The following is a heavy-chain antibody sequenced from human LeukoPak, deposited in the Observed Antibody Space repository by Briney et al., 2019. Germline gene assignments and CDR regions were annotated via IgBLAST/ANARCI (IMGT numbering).Heavy chain of an antibody. D-gene: IGHD3-22*01. CDR1: GGTFSSYA. V-gene: IGHV1-69*05. CDR3: ARVADYYDSSGLQFDY. J-gene: IGHJ4*02. Sequence: ASVKVSCKASGGTFSSYAISWVRQAPGQGLEWIGGIIPIFGTANYAQKFQGRVTITTDESTSTAYMELSSLRSEDTAVYYCARVADYYDSSGLQFDYWGQGTLVTVSS. CDR2: IIPIFGTA.